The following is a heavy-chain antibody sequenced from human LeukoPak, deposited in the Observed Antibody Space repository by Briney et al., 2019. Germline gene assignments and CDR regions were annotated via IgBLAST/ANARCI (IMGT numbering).Heavy chain of an antibody. V-gene: IGHV4-34*01. J-gene: IGHJ4*02. CDR3: ARGKSSSWYKYYFDY. Sequence: SETLSLTCAVYGGSFSGYYWSWIRQPPGKRLEWIGEINHSGSTNYNPSLKSRVTISVDTSKNQFSLKLSSVTAADTAVYYCARGKSSSWYKYYFDYWGQGTLVTVSS. CDR2: INHSGST. CDR1: GGSFSGYY. D-gene: IGHD6-13*01.